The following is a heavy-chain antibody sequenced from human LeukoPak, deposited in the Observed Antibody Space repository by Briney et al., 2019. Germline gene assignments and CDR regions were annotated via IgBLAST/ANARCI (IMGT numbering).Heavy chain of an antibody. Sequence: PSETLSLTCAVSGGSITSDYWSWLRQPPGKRLEWLGFISHSGSSNYNPSLKSRVTMSVDTSKTQFSLRLSSVTAADTAIYYCARVRGAVVALGWFDPWGQGTLVTVSS. CDR1: GGSITSDY. CDR3: ARVRGAVVALGWFDP. V-gene: IGHV4-59*01. J-gene: IGHJ5*02. D-gene: IGHD1-26*01. CDR2: ISHSGSS.